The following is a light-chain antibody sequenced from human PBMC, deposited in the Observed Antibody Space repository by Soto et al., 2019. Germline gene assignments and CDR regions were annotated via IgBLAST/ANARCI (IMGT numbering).Light chain of an antibody. J-gene: IGKJ1*01. CDR1: QSLTSGY. CDR3: QHYNSYSEA. V-gene: IGKV3-20*01. CDR2: GAS. Sequence: DIVLTQSPGTLSLSPGERATLSCRASQSLTSGYLAWYQQKPGQAPRLLIFGASSRATGIPDRFSGSGSGTDFTLTISSLQPDDFATYYCQHYNSYSEAFGQGTKVDNK.